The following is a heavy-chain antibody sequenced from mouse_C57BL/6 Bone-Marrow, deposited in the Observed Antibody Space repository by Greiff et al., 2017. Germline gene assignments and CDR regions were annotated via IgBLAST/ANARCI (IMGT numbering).Heavy chain of an antibody. CDR3: AREGDYYGSTYCAMDY. V-gene: IGHV1-55*01. CDR2: IYPGSGST. CDR1: GYTFTSYW. Sequence: VQLQQPGAELVKPGASVKMSCKASGYTFTSYWITWVKQRPGQGLEWIGDIYPGSGSTNYNEKFKSKATLTVDTSSSTAYMQLSSLTSGDSAVYYCAREGDYYGSTYCAMDYWGQGTSVTVSS. J-gene: IGHJ4*01. D-gene: IGHD1-1*01.